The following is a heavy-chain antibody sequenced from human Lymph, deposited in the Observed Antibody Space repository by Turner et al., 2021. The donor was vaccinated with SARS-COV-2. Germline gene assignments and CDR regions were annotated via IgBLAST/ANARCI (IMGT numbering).Heavy chain of an antibody. Sequence: HVQRLQAGAEVKELGASVKVSCKVSGSTLTNFAMHWVRQAPGKGLEWMGVFAFEDGETYYAQTLQGRVTMTEDKSTDTVYLELSSLRSEDTAVYYCASLKSNGTILYGRNYFDFWGQGTLVTVSS. CDR1: GSTLTNFA. D-gene: IGHD2-8*01. V-gene: IGHV1-24*01. CDR3: ASLKSNGTILYGRNYFDF. J-gene: IGHJ4*02. CDR2: FAFEDGET.